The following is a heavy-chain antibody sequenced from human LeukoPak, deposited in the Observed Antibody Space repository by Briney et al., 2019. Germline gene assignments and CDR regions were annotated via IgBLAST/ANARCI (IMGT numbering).Heavy chain of an antibody. V-gene: IGHV4-39*07. J-gene: IGHJ2*01. CDR2: IYYSGST. Sequence: PSETLSLTCTVSGGSISSSSYYWGWIRQPPGKGLEWIGSIYYSGSTYYNPSLKSRVTISVDTSKNQFSLKLSSVTAADTAVYYCARDSHGSGSYYYPLRRYFDLWGRGTLVTVSS. CDR1: GGSISSSSYY. CDR3: ARDSHGSGSYYYPLRRYFDL. D-gene: IGHD3-10*01.